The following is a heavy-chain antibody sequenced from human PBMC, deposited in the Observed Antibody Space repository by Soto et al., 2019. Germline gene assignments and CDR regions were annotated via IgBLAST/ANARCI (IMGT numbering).Heavy chain of an antibody. V-gene: IGHV4-39*01. Sequence: QLQLQESGPGLVKPSETLSLTCTVSGDSISSSSYYWGWIRQPPGKGLEWIGSIYYSGSTYYNPSLKSRVTISVDTSKNQFSLKLSSVTAADTAVYYCARLPNTSYGDDDYWGQGTLVTVSS. CDR2: IYYSGST. D-gene: IGHD4-17*01. CDR3: ARLPNTSYGDDDY. J-gene: IGHJ4*02. CDR1: GDSISSSSYY.